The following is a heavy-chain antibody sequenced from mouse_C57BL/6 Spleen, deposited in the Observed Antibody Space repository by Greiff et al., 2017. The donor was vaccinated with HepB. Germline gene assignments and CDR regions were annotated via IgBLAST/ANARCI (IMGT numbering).Heavy chain of an antibody. CDR1: GFTFSSYA. CDR3: TRASNYEYFDV. CDR2: ISSGGDYI. D-gene: IGHD2-5*01. J-gene: IGHJ1*03. V-gene: IGHV5-9-1*02. Sequence: EVMLVESGAGLVKPGGSLKLSCAASGFTFSSYAMSWVRQTPEKRLEWVAYISSGGDYIYYADTVKGRFTISRDNARNTLYLQMSSLKSEDTAMYYCTRASNYEYFDVWGTGTTVTVSS.